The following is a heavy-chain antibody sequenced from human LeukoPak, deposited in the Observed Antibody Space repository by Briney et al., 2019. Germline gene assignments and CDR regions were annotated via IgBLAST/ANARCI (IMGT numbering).Heavy chain of an antibody. CDR3: ARGGDGYNTERYFDY. D-gene: IGHD5-24*01. Sequence: PSETLSLTCTVSGGSISSSSYYWGWIRQPPGKGLEWIGSIYYSGSTYYNPSLESRVTISVDTSKNQFSLKLSSVTAADTAVYYCARGGDGYNTERYFDYWGQGTLVTVSS. J-gene: IGHJ4*02. CDR1: GGSISSSSYY. V-gene: IGHV4-39*07. CDR2: IYYSGST.